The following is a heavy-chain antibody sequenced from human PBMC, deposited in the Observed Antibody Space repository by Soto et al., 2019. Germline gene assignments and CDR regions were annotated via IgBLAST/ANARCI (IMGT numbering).Heavy chain of an antibody. CDR1: GGSISSYY. Sequence: SETLSLTCTVSGGSISSYYWSWIRQPPGKGLEWIGYIYYSGSTNYNPPLKSRVTISVDTSKNQFSLKLSSVTAADTAVYYCARGYYDSSFLLDYWGQGTLVTVS. V-gene: IGHV4-59*01. D-gene: IGHD3-22*01. J-gene: IGHJ4*02. CDR2: IYYSGST. CDR3: ARGYYDSSFLLDY.